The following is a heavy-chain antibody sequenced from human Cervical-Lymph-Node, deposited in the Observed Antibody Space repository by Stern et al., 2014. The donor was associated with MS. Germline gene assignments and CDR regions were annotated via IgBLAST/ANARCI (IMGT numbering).Heavy chain of an antibody. V-gene: IGHV1-69*04. CDR3: ARGIVTNRPAATLHNLFDP. D-gene: IGHD2-15*01. J-gene: IGHJ5*02. CDR2: IIPLIGLA. CDR1: GGTFSSAYA. Sequence: QVQLVQSGAEVKKPGSSVNVSCKASGGTFSSAYAVTWVRQAPGPGLEWMGRIIPLIGLANYAQKFQTRLTITADKSSSTVYMRLSNLTSEDTALYYCARGIVTNRPAATLHNLFDPWGQGTLVTVSS.